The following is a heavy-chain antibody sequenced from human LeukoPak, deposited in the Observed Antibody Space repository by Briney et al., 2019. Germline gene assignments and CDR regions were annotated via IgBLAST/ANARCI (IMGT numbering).Heavy chain of an antibody. CDR3: ARDRQLEAPFDY. D-gene: IGHD2-2*01. CDR1: GGTFISYA. Sequence: GASVTVSCTASGGTFISYAISWVRQAPGQGLEWMGGIIPIFGTANYAQKLQGRVTITTDESTSTAYMELSSLRSEDTAVYYCARDRQLEAPFDYSGQGTLVTVSS. J-gene: IGHJ4*02. V-gene: IGHV1-69*05. CDR2: IIPIFGTA.